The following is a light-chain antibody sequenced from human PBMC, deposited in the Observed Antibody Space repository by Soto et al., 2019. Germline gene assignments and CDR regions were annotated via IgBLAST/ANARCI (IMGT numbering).Light chain of an antibody. CDR2: AAS. CDR3: QQYNIYPLT. CDR1: QDINSY. J-gene: IGKJ4*01. V-gene: IGKV1D-16*01. Sequence: DVQMTQSPSSLSASLGDRVTITCRASQDINSYLAWYQQKPGNAPKSLIYAASSLQTGVPSRFSGSQSGTDFTLTISNLQPEDSATYYCQQYNIYPLTFGGGTKVEIK.